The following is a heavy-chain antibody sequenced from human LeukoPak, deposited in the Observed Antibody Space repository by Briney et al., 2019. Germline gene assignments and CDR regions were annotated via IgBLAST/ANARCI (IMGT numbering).Heavy chain of an antibody. CDR1: GFTFSSYS. J-gene: IGHJ4*02. CDR3: ARGESSGWPLFDY. Sequence: GGSLRLSCAASGFTFSSYSMNWVRQAPGKGLEWVSSISSSSSYIYYADSVKGRFTISRDKAKNSLYLQMNSLRAEDTAVYYCARGESSGWPLFDYWGQGTLVTVSS. CDR2: ISSSSSYI. D-gene: IGHD6-19*01. V-gene: IGHV3-21*01.